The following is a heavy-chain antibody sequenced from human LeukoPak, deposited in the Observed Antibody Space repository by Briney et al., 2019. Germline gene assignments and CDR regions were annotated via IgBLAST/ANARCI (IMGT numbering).Heavy chain of an antibody. Sequence: ASVKVSCKASGYTFTSYAMHWVRQAPGQRREWMWWINAGNGNATYRQKFQDRVTFTRDTSASTGYMELSSLRSEDTAVYYCARVSSGWHGYLDYWGQGPPVTVSS. J-gene: IGHJ4*02. CDR1: GYTFTSYA. D-gene: IGHD6-25*01. V-gene: IGHV1-3*01. CDR3: ARVSSGWHGYLDY. CDR2: INAGNGNA.